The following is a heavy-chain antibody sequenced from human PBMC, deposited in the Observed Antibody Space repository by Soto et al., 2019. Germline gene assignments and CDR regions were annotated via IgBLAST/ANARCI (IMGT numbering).Heavy chain of an antibody. CDR2: ISGSGGST. CDR3: AKDLVVLSGSYYHYYSYGMDV. J-gene: IGHJ6*02. D-gene: IGHD1-26*01. CDR1: GFTFSSYA. V-gene: IGHV3-23*01. Sequence: EVQLLESGGGLVQPGGSLRLSCAASGFTFSSYAMSWVRQAPGKGLEWVSAISGSGGSTYYADSVKGRFTISRDNSKNTLYLQMNSLRAEDTAVYYCAKDLVVLSGSYYHYYSYGMDVWGQGTTVTVSS.